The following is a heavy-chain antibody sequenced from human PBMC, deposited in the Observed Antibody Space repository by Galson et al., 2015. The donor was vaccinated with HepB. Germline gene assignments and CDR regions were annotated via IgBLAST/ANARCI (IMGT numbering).Heavy chain of an antibody. CDR3: ARNGHSLEDSSGAHAPLDY. CDR2: IWYDGSNK. J-gene: IGHJ4*02. V-gene: IGHV3-33*08. D-gene: IGHD3-22*01. Sequence: SLRLSCAASGFTFSSYGMHWVRQAPGKGLEWVAVIWYDGSNKYYADSVKGRFTISRDNSKNTLYLQMNSLRAEDTAVYYCARNGHSLEDSSGAHAPLDYWGQGTLVTVSS. CDR1: GFTFSSYG.